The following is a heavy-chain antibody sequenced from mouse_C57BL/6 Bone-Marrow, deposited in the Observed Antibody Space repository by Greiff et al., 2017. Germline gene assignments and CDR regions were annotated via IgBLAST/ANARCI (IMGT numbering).Heavy chain of an antibody. CDR3: ARLDYDHDGPMDY. V-gene: IGHV1-81*01. J-gene: IGHJ4*01. D-gene: IGHD2-4*01. CDR1: GYTFTSYG. Sequence: QVQLQQSGAELARPGASVKLSCKASGYTFTSYGISWVKQRPGQGLEWIGEIYPRSGNTYYNEKFKGKATLTADKSSSTAYMELRSLTSEDAAVYFCARLDYDHDGPMDYWGQGTSVTVSS. CDR2: IYPRSGNT.